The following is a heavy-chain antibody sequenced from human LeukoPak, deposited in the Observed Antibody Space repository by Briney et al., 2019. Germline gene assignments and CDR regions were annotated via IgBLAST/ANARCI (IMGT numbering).Heavy chain of an antibody. CDR3: ARGKREAMAIMTYYYYYMDV. CDR2: MNPNSGNT. V-gene: IGHV1-8*03. CDR1: GYTFTSYD. J-gene: IGHJ6*03. D-gene: IGHD5-18*01. Sequence: ASVKVSCKASGYTFTSYDINWVRQATGQGLEWMGWMNPNSGNTGYAQKFQGRVTITRNTSISTAYMELSSVRSEDTAVYYCARGKREAMAIMTYYYYYMDVWGKGTTVTVSS.